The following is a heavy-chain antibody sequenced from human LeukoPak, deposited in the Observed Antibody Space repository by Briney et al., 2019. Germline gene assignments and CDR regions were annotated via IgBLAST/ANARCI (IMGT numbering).Heavy chain of an antibody. CDR3: ARNVDTANGY. J-gene: IGHJ4*02. V-gene: IGHV3-11*06. CDR2: ISSSSSYT. D-gene: IGHD5-18*01. Sequence: GRSLRLSCAASGFTFSDYYMSWIRQAPGKGLEWVSYISSSSSYTNYADSVKGRFTISRDNAKNSLYPQMNSLRAEDTAVYYCARNVDTANGYWGQGTLVTVSS. CDR1: GFTFSDYY.